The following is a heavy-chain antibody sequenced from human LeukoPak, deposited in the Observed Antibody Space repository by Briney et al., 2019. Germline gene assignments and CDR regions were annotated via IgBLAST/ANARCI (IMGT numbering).Heavy chain of an antibody. J-gene: IGHJ5*01. D-gene: IGHD3-10*01. CDR1: GFTFSSYA. Sequence: GGSLRLSCAASGFTFSSYAMHWVRQAPGKGLEWVAIISYDGSKKDYSDSVKGRFSISRDNSPNTVYLQVNSLRPEDTAVYYCAKDQIARGSGSYCDSWGQGTLVTVSS. V-gene: IGHV3-30*18. CDR3: AKDQIARGSGSYCDS. CDR2: ISYDGSKK.